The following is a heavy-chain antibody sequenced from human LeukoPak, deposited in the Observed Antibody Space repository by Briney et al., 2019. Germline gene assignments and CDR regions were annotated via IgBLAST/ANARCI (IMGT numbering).Heavy chain of an antibody. CDR1: GFTFSSYW. D-gene: IGHD6-19*01. CDR2: INSDWSST. CDR3: ARELRIAVAGWFDP. Sequence: GGSLRLSCAASGFTFSSYWMHWVRQAPGKGLVWVSRINSDWSSTSYADSVKGRFTISRDNAKNTLYLQMNSLRAEDTAVYYCARELRIAVAGWFDPWGQGTLVTVSS. V-gene: IGHV3-74*01. J-gene: IGHJ5*02.